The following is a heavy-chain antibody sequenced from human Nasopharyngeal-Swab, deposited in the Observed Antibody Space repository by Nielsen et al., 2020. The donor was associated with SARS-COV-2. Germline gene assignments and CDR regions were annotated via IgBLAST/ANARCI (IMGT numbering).Heavy chain of an antibody. CDR1: GFTFSSYA. D-gene: IGHD1-1*01. V-gene: IGHV3-23*01. CDR3: AKDTGYPDY. CDR2: ISGSGGST. Sequence: LKISCAASGFTFSSYAMSWVRQAPGKGLEWVSAISGSGGSTYYADSVKGRFTISRDNSKNTLYLQMNSLRAEDTAVYYCAKDTGYPDYWGQGTLVTVSS. J-gene: IGHJ4*02.